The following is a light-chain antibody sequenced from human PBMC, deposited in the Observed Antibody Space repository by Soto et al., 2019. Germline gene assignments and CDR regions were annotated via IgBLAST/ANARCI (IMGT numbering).Light chain of an antibody. V-gene: IGKV3-15*01. J-gene: IGKJ1*01. Sequence: EIVMTQSPATLSVSPGERATLSCRASQSVSSNLAWYQQKPGQAPRLLIYGASTRATGIPARFSGSGSGTEFTLTISSLQSEDFAVYYCQQYRTFGQGTKVVIK. CDR3: QQYRT. CDR2: GAS. CDR1: QSVSSN.